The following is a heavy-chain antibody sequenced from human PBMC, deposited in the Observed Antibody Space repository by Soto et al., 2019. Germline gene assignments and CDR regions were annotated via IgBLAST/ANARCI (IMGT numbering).Heavy chain of an antibody. Sequence: QVQLQESGPGLVKPSETLSLTCTVSGGSISSYYWSWIRQPPGKGLEWIGYIYYSGSTNYNPSLKSRVTISVDTSKNQFSLKLSSVTAADTAVYYCARMVVAATVESYYYYYGMDVWGQGTTVTVSS. J-gene: IGHJ6*02. CDR2: IYYSGST. V-gene: IGHV4-59*01. D-gene: IGHD2-15*01. CDR1: GGSISSYY. CDR3: ARMVVAATVESYYYYYGMDV.